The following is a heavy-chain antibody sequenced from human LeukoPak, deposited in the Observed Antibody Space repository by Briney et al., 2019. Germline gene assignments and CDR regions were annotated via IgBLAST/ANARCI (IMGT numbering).Heavy chain of an antibody. D-gene: IGHD1-26*01. J-gene: IGHJ4*02. CDR3: ARHSRSPPGDKWELSS. CDR1: GYRFTNYW. V-gene: IGHV5-51*01. CDR2: IYPGDSDT. Sequence: GESLKISCKGSGYRFTNYWIGWVRQMPGKGLEWMGIIYPGDSDTRYSPSFQGQVTISADKSISTAYLQWSSLKASDTAMYYCARHSRSPPGDKWELSSWGQGTLVTVSS.